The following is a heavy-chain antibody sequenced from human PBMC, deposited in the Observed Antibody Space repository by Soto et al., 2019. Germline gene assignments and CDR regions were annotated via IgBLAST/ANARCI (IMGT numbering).Heavy chain of an antibody. CDR2: ISIGGGST. V-gene: IGHV3-23*01. CDR1: GFTFSQYA. J-gene: IGHJ4*02. D-gene: IGHD5-18*01. CDR3: AKPSPYSFGYFGS. Sequence: EVQLLASGGGLIQPGESLTLSCGASGFTFSQYAMSWVRQAPGKGLEWVSAISIGGGSTYYADSVKGRFTISRDDSENTLYLQMNSLRGDDTAVYYCAKPSPYSFGYFGSWGQGTLVTVSS.